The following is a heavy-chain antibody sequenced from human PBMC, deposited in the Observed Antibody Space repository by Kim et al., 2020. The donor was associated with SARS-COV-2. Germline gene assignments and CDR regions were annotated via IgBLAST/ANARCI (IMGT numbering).Heavy chain of an antibody. D-gene: IGHD5-12*01. CDR1: GFTFSSYG. CDR2: ISYDGSNK. J-gene: IGHJ4*02. V-gene: IGHV3-30*18. CDR3: AKDGSPYSGYVGGY. Sequence: GGSLRRSCAASGFTFSSYGMHWVRQAPGKGLEWVAVISYDGSNKYYADSVKGRFTISRDNSKNTLYLQMNSLRAEDTAVYYCAKDGSPYSGYVGGYWGQGTLVTVSS.